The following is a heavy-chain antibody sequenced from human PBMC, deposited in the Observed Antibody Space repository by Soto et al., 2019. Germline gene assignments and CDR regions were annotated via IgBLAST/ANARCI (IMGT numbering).Heavy chain of an antibody. D-gene: IGHD2-2*01. CDR3: ARHFGSTQSHFIY. CDR2: ITGSGGSQ. J-gene: IGHJ4*02. CDR1: GFTFSSYA. V-gene: IGHV3-23*01. Sequence: EVQLLESGGRLVQPGGSLRLSCATSGFTFSSYAMGWVRQAPGKGLEWASSITGSGGSQYYADSVKGRFTLSRDNTKNTRYLQMKSLRAADTALYYCARHFGSTQSHFIYWGQGTLVTVSS.